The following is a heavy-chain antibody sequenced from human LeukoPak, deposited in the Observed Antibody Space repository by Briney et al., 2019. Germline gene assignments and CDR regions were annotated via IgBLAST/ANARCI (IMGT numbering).Heavy chain of an antibody. V-gene: IGHV4-59*01. CDR2: IYYSGST. CDR3: ARTIATLRYFDWFSAEHNWFDP. J-gene: IGHJ5*02. Sequence: SETLSLTCTVSGGSISSYYWSWIRQPPGKGLEWIGYIYYSGSTNYNPSLKSRVTISVDTSKNQFSLKLSSVTAADTAVYYCARTIATLRYFDWFSAEHNWFDPWGQGTLVTVSS. CDR1: GGSISSYY. D-gene: IGHD3-9*01.